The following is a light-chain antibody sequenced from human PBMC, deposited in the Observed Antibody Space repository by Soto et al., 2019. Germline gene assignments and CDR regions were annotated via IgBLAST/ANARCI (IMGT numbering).Light chain of an antibody. CDR3: QQRSNWPFH. CDR1: QSVSSY. CDR2: DAS. J-gene: IGKJ4*01. V-gene: IGKV3-11*01. Sequence: EIVLTQSPATLSLSPGERATLSCRASQSVSSYLAWYQQKPGQAPRLLIYDASNRATGIPARFSGSGSGTDFTLTISSLEPEDFAVSYCQQRSNWPFHFGGGTKVEIK.